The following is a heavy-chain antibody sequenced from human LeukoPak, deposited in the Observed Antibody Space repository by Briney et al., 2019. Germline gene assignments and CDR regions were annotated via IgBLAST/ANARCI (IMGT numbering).Heavy chain of an antibody. CDR2: INPSGGAT. Sequence: GASVKVSCKASGYTFSTHYMHWVRQAPGQGLEWMGIINPSGGATSYAERFRGRVTLTRDTSTSTVYMEMVTLRSEDTAVYFCARGGYYGSGNDFRFDPWGQGTLVTVSS. D-gene: IGHD3-10*01. CDR3: ARGGYYGSGNDFRFDP. V-gene: IGHV1-46*01. J-gene: IGHJ5*02. CDR1: GYTFSTHY.